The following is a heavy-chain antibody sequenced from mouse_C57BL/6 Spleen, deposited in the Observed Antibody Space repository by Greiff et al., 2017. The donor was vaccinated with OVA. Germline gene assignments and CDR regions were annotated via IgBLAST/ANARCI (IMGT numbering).Heavy chain of an antibody. CDR3: ARSLVYDYDGYAMDY. D-gene: IGHD2-4*01. CDR1: GFTFTDYY. Sequence: EVMLVESGGGLVQPGGSLSLSCAASGFTFTDYYMSWVRQPPGKALEWLGFIRNKANGYTTEYSASVKGRFTISRDNSQSILYLQMNALRAEDSATYYGARSLVYDYDGYAMDYWGQGTSVTVSS. J-gene: IGHJ4*01. CDR2: IRNKANGYTT. V-gene: IGHV7-3*01.